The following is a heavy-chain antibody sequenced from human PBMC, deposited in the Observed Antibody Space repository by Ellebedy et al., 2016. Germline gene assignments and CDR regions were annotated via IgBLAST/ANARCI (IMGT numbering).Heavy chain of an antibody. Sequence: GGSLRLXXAASRFTFSSYAMSWVRQAPGKGLEWVSAISGSGGSTYYADSVKGRFTISRDNSKNTLYLQMNSLRAEDTAVYYCASTYGDYYYGMDVWGQGTTVTVSS. CDR1: RFTFSSYA. CDR3: ASTYGDYYYGMDV. D-gene: IGHD4-17*01. V-gene: IGHV3-23*01. CDR2: ISGSGGST. J-gene: IGHJ6*02.